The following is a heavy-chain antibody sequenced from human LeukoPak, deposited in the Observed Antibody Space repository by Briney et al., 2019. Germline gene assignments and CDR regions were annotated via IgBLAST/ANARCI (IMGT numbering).Heavy chain of an antibody. D-gene: IGHD1-1*01. CDR2: LSPSGADT. CDR1: GFTFTNYA. J-gene: IGHJ4*02. Sequence: GGSLRLSCAASGFTFTNYAMNWVRQAPGKGLEWVSTLSPSGADTYYADSVKGRFTISRDNAKNTLYLQMNSLRAEDTAVYYCARVLLEREARWGQGTLVTVSS. CDR3: ARVLLEREAR. V-gene: IGHV3-23*01.